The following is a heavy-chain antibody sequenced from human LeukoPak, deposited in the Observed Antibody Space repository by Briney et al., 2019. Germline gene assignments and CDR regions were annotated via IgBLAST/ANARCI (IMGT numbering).Heavy chain of an antibody. CDR1: GGSFSGYY. CDR2: INHSGST. D-gene: IGHD3-10*01. Sequence: PSETLSLTCAVYGGSFSGYYWSWIRQPPGKGLEWIGEINHSGSTNYNPSLKSRVTISVDTSKNQFSLKLSSVTAADTAVYYCARDRTLLWFGTPRWGFDPWGQGTLVTVSS. J-gene: IGHJ5*02. CDR3: ARDRTLLWFGTPRWGFDP. V-gene: IGHV4-34*01.